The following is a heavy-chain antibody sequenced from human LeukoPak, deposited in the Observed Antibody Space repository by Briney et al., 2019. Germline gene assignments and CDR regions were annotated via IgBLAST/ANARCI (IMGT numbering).Heavy chain of an antibody. CDR1: GYTFTGYY. V-gene: IGHV1-2*02. CDR3: ARAAYDILTGYYSEAWFDP. J-gene: IGHJ5*02. CDR2: INPNSGGT. D-gene: IGHD3-9*01. Sequence: ASVKVSCKASGYTFTGYYMHWVRQAAGQGLEWMGWINPNSGGTNYAQKFQGRVTMTRDTSISTAYMELSRLRSDDTAVYYCARAAYDILTGYYSEAWFDPWGQGTLVTVSS.